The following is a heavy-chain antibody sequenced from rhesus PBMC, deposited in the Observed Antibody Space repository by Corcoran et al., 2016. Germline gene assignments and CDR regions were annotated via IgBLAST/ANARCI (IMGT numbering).Heavy chain of an antibody. J-gene: IGHJ4*01. CDR3: AKEGAAAGFDY. CDR1: GYSLTRYL. V-gene: IGHV5-2*01. D-gene: IGHD6-25*01. Sequence: EVQLVQSGAEVKRPGESLKTSCKTSGYSLTRYLICWVRQVPGKGLEWMGAIDPSDSDTRYSPSFQGQVTISADKSISTTYLQWSSLKASDSATYYCAKEGAAAGFDYWGQGVLVTVSS. CDR2: IDPSDSDT.